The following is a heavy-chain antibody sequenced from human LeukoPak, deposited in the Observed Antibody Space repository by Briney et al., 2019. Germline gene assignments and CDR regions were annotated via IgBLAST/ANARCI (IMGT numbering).Heavy chain of an antibody. CDR3: ARETSSSSWTYFDY. Sequence: ASVEVSCKASGYTFTSYGISWVRQAPGQGLEWMGWISAYNGNTNYAQKLQGRVTMTTDTSTSTAYMELRSLRSDDTAVYYCARETSSSSWTYFDYWGQGTLVTVSS. CDR2: ISAYNGNT. CDR1: GYTFTSYG. V-gene: IGHV1-18*01. J-gene: IGHJ4*02. D-gene: IGHD6-13*01.